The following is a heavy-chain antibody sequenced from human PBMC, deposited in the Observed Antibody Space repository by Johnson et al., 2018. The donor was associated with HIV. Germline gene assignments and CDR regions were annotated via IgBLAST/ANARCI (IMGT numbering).Heavy chain of an antibody. V-gene: IGHV3-66*01. CDR1: GFTVSSNY. D-gene: IGHD4-17*01. CDR2: IYSGGST. J-gene: IGHJ3*01. Sequence: VLLVESGGGVVQPGRSLRLSCAASGFTVSSNYMSWVRQAPGKGLEWVSVIYSGGSTYYADSVKGRFTISRDNSKNTRYLQMNSLRADDTAVDYCARDSTPWGGDYVGYAFDLWGQGTMVTVSS. CDR3: ARDSTPWGGDYVGYAFDL.